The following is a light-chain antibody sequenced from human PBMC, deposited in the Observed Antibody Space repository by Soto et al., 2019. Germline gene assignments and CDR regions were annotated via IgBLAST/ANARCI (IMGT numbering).Light chain of an antibody. CDR3: QQSHSPPWT. J-gene: IGKJ1*01. CDR1: QTISTF. CDR2: AAS. Sequence: DIQMTQSPSSLSTSVGDRVTITCRASQTISTFLNWYQQKPGKAPKLLIYAASSLQSGVPSRFSGSGSGTAFTLIISSLEPEDFATYYCQQSHSPPWTFGQGTKVEIK. V-gene: IGKV1-39*01.